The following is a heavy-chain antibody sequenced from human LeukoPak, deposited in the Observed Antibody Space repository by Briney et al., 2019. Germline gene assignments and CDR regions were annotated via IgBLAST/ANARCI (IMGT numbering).Heavy chain of an antibody. Sequence: SETLSLTCSVSGASISSYYWNWIRQPPGKGLEWIGNIYIRGSTNYNPSLKSRVTISLDTSKDQFSLKLTPVTAADTAFYYCAKDWGLGSWGQGTLVTVSS. CDR3: AKDWGLGS. CDR1: GASISSYY. D-gene: IGHD3-16*01. J-gene: IGHJ5*02. CDR2: IYIRGST. V-gene: IGHV4-59*01.